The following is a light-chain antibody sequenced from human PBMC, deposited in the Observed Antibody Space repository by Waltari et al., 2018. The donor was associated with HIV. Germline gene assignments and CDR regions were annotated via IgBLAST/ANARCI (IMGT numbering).Light chain of an antibody. CDR1: SSHVGSYNL. J-gene: IGLJ3*02. CDR3: CSYAGSSTPNWV. V-gene: IGLV2-23*02. Sequence: QSALTQPASVSGSPGQSITNPCTGTSSHVGSYNLVSWYQQHPSKAPKLMIYEVSKRPSGVSNRFSGSKSGNTASLTISGLQAGDEADYYCCSYAGSSTPNWVFGGGTKLTVL. CDR2: EVS.